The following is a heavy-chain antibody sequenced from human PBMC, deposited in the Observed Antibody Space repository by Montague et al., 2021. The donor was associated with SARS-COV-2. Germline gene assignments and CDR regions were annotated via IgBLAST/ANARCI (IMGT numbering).Heavy chain of an antibody. V-gene: IGHV3-48*02. D-gene: IGHD3-16*01. J-gene: IGHJ2*01. CDR3: ARGFGLADFDL. CDR1: GFSFSSYR. Sequence: SLRLSCAASGFSFSSYRMNWVRQAPGKGLEWLSDISSSSSTIYYADSVKGRFTISRDNGKNSLYLQVNSLRDEGTAVYYCARGFGLADFDLWGRGTLVTVSS. CDR2: ISSSSSTI.